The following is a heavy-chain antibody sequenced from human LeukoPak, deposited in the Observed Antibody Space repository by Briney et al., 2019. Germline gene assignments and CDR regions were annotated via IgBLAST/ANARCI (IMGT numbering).Heavy chain of an antibody. CDR3: ARVDTAMGYYYYGMDV. CDR2: IIPIFGTA. V-gene: IGHV1-69*01. J-gene: IGHJ6*04. Sequence: SVKVSCKASGGTFSSCAISWVRQAPGQGLEWMGGIIPIFGTANYAQKFQGRVTITADESTSTAYMELSSLRSEDTAVYYCARVDTAMGYYYYGMDVWGKGTTVTVSS. CDR1: GGTFSSCA. D-gene: IGHD5-18*01.